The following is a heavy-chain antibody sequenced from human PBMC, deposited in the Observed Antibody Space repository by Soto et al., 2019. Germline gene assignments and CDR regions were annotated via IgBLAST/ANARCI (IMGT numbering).Heavy chain of an antibody. CDR1: GYTFTNQY. CDR3: AREGAYCSGGSCYANYYYGMDV. CDR2: INPLGGST. D-gene: IGHD2-15*01. Sequence: ASVKVSCKASGYTFTNQYMHWVRQAPGQGLEWMGIINPLGGSTNYAEKFQGRVTMTRDTSTSTVYMELSSLRSDDTAVYYCAREGAYCSGGSCYANYYYGMDVWG. V-gene: IGHV1-46*01. J-gene: IGHJ6*02.